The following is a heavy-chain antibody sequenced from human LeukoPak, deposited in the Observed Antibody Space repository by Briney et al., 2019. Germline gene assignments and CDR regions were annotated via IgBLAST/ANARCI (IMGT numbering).Heavy chain of an antibody. CDR1: GFTFSSYA. CDR2: ISYDVSNK. Sequence: GGSLRLSCAASGFTFSSYAMHWVRQAPGKGLEWVALISYDVSNKYYADSVKGRFTISRDNSKNTLYLQMNSLRAEDTAVYYCAKDLKWDLTDGFDYWGQGTLVTVSS. CDR3: AKDLKWDLTDGFDY. D-gene: IGHD1-26*01. J-gene: IGHJ4*02. V-gene: IGHV3-30*18.